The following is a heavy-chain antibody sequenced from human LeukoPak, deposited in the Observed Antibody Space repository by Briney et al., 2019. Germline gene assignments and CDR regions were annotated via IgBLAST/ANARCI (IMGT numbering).Heavy chain of an antibody. CDR2: ISHSGST. CDR3: AQSLGSSNWIGSWFDP. V-gene: IGHV4-34*01. D-gene: IGHD6-13*01. J-gene: IGHJ5*02. Sequence: SETLSLTCAVYGGSFSGYYWSWIRQPPGKGLEWIGEISHSGSTNYTPSLKSRVTISVDTSKTQFSLKLNSVTAADTAVYYCAQSLGSSNWIGSWFDPWGQGTLVTVSS. CDR1: GGSFSGYY.